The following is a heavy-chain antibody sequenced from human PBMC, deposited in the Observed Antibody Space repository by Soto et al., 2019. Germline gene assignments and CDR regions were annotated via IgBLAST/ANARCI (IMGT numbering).Heavy chain of an antibody. CDR3: ARPRSGGTFDAFDI. Sequence: GGSLRLACVVSGFTLSDYSMNWVRQAPGKGLEWVSYISDRGSRIYYADSVKGRFTISRDNAKNTLYVQMNSLRAEDTAVYYCARPRSGGTFDAFDIWGQGTMVTVSS. CDR1: GFTLSDYS. D-gene: IGHD2-15*01. V-gene: IGHV3-48*04. CDR2: ISDRGSRI. J-gene: IGHJ3*02.